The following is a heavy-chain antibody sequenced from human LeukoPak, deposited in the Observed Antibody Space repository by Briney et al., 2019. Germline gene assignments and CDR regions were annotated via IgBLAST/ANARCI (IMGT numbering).Heavy chain of an antibody. J-gene: IGHJ4*02. CDR2: ISGSGGST. CDR1: GFTFSSYA. D-gene: IGHD3-22*01. Sequence: GGSLRLSCAASGFTFSSYAMSWVRQAPGKGLEWVSAISGSGGSTYYADSVKGRFTISRDNSKNTLYLQMNSLRAEDTAVYYCAKDRRSYYDSSGYNWGQGTLVTVPS. CDR3: AKDRRSYYDSSGYN. V-gene: IGHV3-23*01.